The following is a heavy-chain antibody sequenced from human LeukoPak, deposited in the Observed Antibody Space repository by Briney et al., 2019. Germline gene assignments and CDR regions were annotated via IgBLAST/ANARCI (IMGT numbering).Heavy chain of an antibody. CDR1: GLIHYRYA. V-gene: IGHV3-64*01. J-gene: IGHJ4*02. CDR2: FCYKWGST. Sequence: GGPQSLFCAPSGLIHYRYAMHGARGSTEGGVEYVSAFCYKWGSTYYANSVKGGFTISRDNAKNSLYLQMNSLRAEDTAVYYCARREPGPGSGFDYWGQGTLVTVSS. D-gene: IGHD1-26*01. CDR3: ARREPGPGSGFDY.